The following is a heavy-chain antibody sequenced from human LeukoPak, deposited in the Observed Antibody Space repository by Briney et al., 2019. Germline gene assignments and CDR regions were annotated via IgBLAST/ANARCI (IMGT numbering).Heavy chain of an antibody. D-gene: IGHD6-19*01. V-gene: IGHV3-30-3*01. Sequence: GGSLRLSCAASGFTFSSYAMPWVRQAPGKGLEWVAVISYDGSNKYYADSVKGRFTISRDNSKNTLYLQMNSLRAEDTAVYYCARAIAVAGTGKFDYWGQGTLVTVSS. CDR1: GFTFSSYA. J-gene: IGHJ4*02. CDR3: ARAIAVAGTGKFDY. CDR2: ISYDGSNK.